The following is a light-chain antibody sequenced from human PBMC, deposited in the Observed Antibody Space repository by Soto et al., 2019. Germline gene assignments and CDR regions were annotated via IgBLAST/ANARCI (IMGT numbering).Light chain of an antibody. CDR1: QSISSNY. V-gene: IGKV3-20*01. J-gene: IGKJ1*01. CDR2: GAS. Sequence: DIVMTQSPGTLSLSPGERATLSCRASQSISSNYLAWYQQKPGQSPRLLIYGASSRATGIPDRFSGRGSGTDFTLTISSLQSEDFAVYYCQQYNNWWTYGQGTKGEIK. CDR3: QQYNNWWT.